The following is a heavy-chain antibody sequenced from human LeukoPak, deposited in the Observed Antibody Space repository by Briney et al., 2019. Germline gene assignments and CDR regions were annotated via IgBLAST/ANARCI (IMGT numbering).Heavy chain of an antibody. J-gene: IGHJ3*02. CDR2: INPNSGGT. Sequence: GASVKVSCKASGYTFTGYYMHWVRQAPGQGLEWMGRINPNSGGTNYAQKFQGRVTMTRDTSISTAYMELSRLRSDDTAVYYCARDVGVITPNDAFDIWGQGTMVTVSS. CDR1: GYTFTGYY. CDR3: ARDVGVITPNDAFDI. D-gene: IGHD3-22*01. V-gene: IGHV1-2*06.